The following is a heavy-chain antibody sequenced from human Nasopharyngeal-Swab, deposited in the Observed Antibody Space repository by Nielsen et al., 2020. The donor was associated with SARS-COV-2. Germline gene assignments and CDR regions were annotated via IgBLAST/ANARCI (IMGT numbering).Heavy chain of an antibody. V-gene: IGHV4-59*01. CDR2: IYYSGST. J-gene: IGHJ6*02. CDR3: ARSGPHYGMDV. Sequence: RQAPGKGLEWIGYIYYSGSTNYNPSLKSRVTISVDTSKNQFSLKLSSVTAADTAVYYCARSGPHYGMDVWGQGTTVTV.